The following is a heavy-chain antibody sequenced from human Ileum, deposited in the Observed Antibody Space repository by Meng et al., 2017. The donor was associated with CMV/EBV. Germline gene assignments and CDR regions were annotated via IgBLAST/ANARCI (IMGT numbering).Heavy chain of an antibody. CDR3: ARDGYYDFWSGYLSY. CDR1: GGSVSSGSYY. J-gene: IGHJ4*02. D-gene: IGHD3-3*01. V-gene: IGHV4-61*01. CDR2: IYYSGST. Sequence: AETLSLTCTVPGGSVSSGSYYWSCIRQPPGKGLEWIGYIYYSGSTNYNPSLKSRVTISVDTSKNQFSLELSSVTAADTAVYYCARDGYYDFWSGYLSYWGQGTLVTVSS.